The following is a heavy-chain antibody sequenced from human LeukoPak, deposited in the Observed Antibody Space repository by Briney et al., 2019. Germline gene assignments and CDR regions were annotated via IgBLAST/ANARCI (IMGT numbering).Heavy chain of an antibody. V-gene: IGHV3-33*01. CDR1: GFTFSSYG. J-gene: IGHJ4*02. Sequence: GESLKISCAASGFTFSSYGMHWVRQAPGKGLEWVALIWFDGSNKYYADSVKGRFTISRDNSKNTLYLQMDSLRDEDTAVYYCARDRGYSYSHCFDYWGQGTLVTVSS. D-gene: IGHD5-18*01. CDR2: IWFDGSNK. CDR3: ARDRGYSYSHCFDY.